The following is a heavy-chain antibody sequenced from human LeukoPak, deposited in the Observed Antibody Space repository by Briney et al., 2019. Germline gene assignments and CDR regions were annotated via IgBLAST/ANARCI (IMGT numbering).Heavy chain of an antibody. CDR3: ARHTYCSGGSCYFDP. V-gene: IGHV4-38-2*01. J-gene: IGHJ5*02. Sequence: PSETLSLTCAVSGYPISSGYYWGWIRQPPGKGLEWIGSIYHSGSTYYNPSLKSRVTISVDTSKNQFSLKLSSVTAADTAVYYCARHTYCSGGSCYFDPWGQGTLVTVSS. D-gene: IGHD2-15*01. CDR1: GYPISSGYY. CDR2: IYHSGST.